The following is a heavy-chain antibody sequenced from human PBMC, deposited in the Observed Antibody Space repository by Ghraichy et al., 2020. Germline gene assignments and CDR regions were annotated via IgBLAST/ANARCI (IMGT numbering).Heavy chain of an antibody. V-gene: IGHV3-23*01. Sequence: GGSLRLSCAASGFTFGSNSMSWVRQAPGEGLEWVSTISGSGGNTHYADSVKGRFTISRDNSKNTVALHMNGLRADDTAVYYCTRDPGSCSTSTCYAEGGWVDPWVQGVLVTVAA. CDR1: GFTFGSNS. J-gene: IGHJ5*02. D-gene: IGHD2-2*01. CDR3: TRDPGSCSTSTCYAEGGWVDP. CDR2: ISGSGGNT.